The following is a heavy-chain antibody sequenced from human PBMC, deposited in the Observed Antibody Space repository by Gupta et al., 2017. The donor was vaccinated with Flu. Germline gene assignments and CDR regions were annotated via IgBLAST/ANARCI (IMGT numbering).Heavy chain of an antibody. J-gene: IGHJ4*02. CDR3: ASRRDTTGVYY. Sequence: TFSSYSMNWVRQAPGKGLEWVSSISSSSSYIYYADSVKGRFTIARDNAKNSLYLQMNRMRAEDTAVYYGASRRDTTGVYYGGQGTLVTVYS. CDR2: ISSSSSYI. CDR1: TFSSYS. V-gene: IGHV3-21*01. D-gene: IGHD1-26*01.